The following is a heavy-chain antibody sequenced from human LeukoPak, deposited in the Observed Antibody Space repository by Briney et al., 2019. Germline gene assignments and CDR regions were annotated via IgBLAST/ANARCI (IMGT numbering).Heavy chain of an antibody. J-gene: IGHJ4*02. V-gene: IGHV3-23*01. CDR1: GFTFSSFA. CDR2: ISGGGGRT. Sequence: PGGSLRLSCAASGFTFSSFALSWVRRAPGKGLEWISGISGGGGRTDYADSVKGRFTISRDNSKNTLYLQMSSLRADDTALYYCAKSPPRCSGGSCYGYWGQGTLVTVSS. D-gene: IGHD2-15*01. CDR3: AKSPPRCSGGSCYGY.